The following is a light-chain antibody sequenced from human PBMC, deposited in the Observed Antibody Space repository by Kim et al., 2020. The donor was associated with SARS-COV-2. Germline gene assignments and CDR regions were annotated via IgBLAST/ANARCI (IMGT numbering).Light chain of an antibody. CDR3: CSYAGSSTFRV. Sequence: QSITISCTGTSIDVGSYNLVSWYQQHPGKAPKLMIYEGSKRPSGVSNRFSGSKSGNTASLTISGLQAEDEADYYCCSYAGSSTFRVFGGGTQLTVL. J-gene: IGLJ2*01. CDR1: SIDVGSYNL. CDR2: EGS. V-gene: IGLV2-23*03.